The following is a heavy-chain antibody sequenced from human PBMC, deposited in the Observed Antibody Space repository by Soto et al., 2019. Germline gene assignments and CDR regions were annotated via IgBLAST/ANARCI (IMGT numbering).Heavy chain of an antibody. Sequence: EVQLVESGGGLVQPGGSLRLSCAASGFTFSSYWMSWVRQAPGKGLEWVANIKQDGSEKYYVDSVKGRFTISRDNAKNSPYLQMNSLRAEDTAVYYCARVGPGPMTTVKRVYYYYYGMDVWGQGTTVTVSS. V-gene: IGHV3-7*01. J-gene: IGHJ6*02. CDR3: ARVGPGPMTTVKRVYYYYYGMDV. CDR1: GFTFSSYW. D-gene: IGHD4-17*01. CDR2: IKQDGSEK.